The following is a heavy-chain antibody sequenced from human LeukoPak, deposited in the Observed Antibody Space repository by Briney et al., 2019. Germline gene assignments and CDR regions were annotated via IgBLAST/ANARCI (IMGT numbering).Heavy chain of an antibody. CDR3: ARVYSVPAATKIYYYYYMDV. CDR2: ISNSGNTK. D-gene: IGHD2-2*01. J-gene: IGHJ6*03. Sequence: GGSLRLSCAASGFTFSNYEMNWIRQAPGKGLEWNSYISNSGNTKYYADSVKGRFSISRDNANNSVYLQMNNLRAEDTAVYYCARVYSVPAATKIYYYYYMDVWGKGTTVTVSS. V-gene: IGHV3-48*03. CDR1: GFTFSNYE.